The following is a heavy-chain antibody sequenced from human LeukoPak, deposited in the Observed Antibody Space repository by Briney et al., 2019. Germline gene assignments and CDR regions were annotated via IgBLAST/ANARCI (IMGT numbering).Heavy chain of an antibody. CDR2: IKQDGSEK. CDR3: ARAGYSGYDRYCSGGSCYSWSQYYYMDV. Sequence: GGSLRLSCAASGFTFSSYWMSWVRQAPGKGLEWVANIKQDGSEKYYVDSVKGRFTISRDNAKNSLYLQMNSLRAEDTAVYYCARAGYSGYDRYCSGGSCYSWSQYYYMDVWGKGTTVTISS. J-gene: IGHJ6*03. CDR1: GFTFSSYW. V-gene: IGHV3-7*01. D-gene: IGHD2-15*01.